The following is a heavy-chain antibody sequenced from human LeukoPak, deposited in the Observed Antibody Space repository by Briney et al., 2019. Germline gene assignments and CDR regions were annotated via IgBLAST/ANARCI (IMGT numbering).Heavy chain of an antibody. V-gene: IGHV4-30-2*01. D-gene: IGHD6-13*01. Sequence: PSETLSLTCAVSGGSISSGGYSWSWIRQPPGKGLEWIGYIYHSGSTNYNSSLNSRVTISVDKSKKQLSLNLRFLTAADTAVYYCARTKQLDSPNWFDPWGQGTLVTVSS. J-gene: IGHJ5*02. CDR1: GGSISSGGYS. CDR3: ARTKQLDSPNWFDP. CDR2: IYHSGST.